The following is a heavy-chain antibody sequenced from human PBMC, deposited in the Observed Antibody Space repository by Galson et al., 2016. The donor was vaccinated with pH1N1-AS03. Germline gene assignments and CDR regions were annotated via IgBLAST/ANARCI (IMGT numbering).Heavy chain of an antibody. D-gene: IGHD1-14*01. CDR1: GYRFRTYW. Sequence: QSGAEVTKAGEPLKISCRGSGYRFRTYWIGWVRQVPGRGLECMGIVYPADSDVIYMSSFEGQVTISADKSSGAAYVEGRSLNVSDNGMYYCARLFGKGGRIDFWGQGTLVTVSS. CDR2: VYPADSDV. V-gene: IGHV5-51*01. J-gene: IGHJ4*02. CDR3: ARLFGKGGRIDF.